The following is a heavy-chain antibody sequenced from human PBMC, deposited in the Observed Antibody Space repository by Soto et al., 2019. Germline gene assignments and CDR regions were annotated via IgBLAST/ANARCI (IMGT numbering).Heavy chain of an antibody. J-gene: IGHJ6*02. D-gene: IGHD2-15*01. CDR3: ASGALTYCSGGSCYSLRVRGYYYGMDV. Sequence: QVQLVQSGAEVKKPGASVKVSCKASGYTFTSYDINWVRQATGQGLEWMGWMNPNSGNTGYAQKFPGRVTMTRNTSISTAYMELCSLRSEDSAVYYCASGALTYCSGGSCYSLRVRGYYYGMDVWGQGTTVTVSS. CDR2: MNPNSGNT. V-gene: IGHV1-8*01. CDR1: GYTFTSYD.